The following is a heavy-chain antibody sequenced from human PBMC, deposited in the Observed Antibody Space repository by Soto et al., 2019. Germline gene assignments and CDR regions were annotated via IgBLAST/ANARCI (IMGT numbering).Heavy chain of an antibody. CDR2: ISGSGGST. CDR3: AKDWGADTAMDPVWY. D-gene: IGHD5-18*01. Sequence: EVQVLESGGGLVQPGGSLRLSCAASGFTFSSYAMSWVRQAPGKGLEWVSAISGSGGSTNYADSVKGRFTISRDNSKNTLYLQMNSLRAEDTAVYYCAKDWGADTAMDPVWYWGQGTLATVSS. CDR1: GFTFSSYA. V-gene: IGHV3-23*01. J-gene: IGHJ4*02.